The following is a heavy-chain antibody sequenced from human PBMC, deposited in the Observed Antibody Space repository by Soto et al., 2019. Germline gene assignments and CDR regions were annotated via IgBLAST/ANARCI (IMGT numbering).Heavy chain of an antibody. V-gene: IGHV4-59*01. D-gene: IGHD6-13*01. CDR2: FYFTGNF. CDR3: ARYIGAIGRYYYGMNV. CDR1: GGSISSYY. Sequence: SETLSLTCTVSGGSISSYYWNWIRQPPGKGLEWIGYFYFTGNFSYNPSLKSRVTMSVDTSKNQFSLQLRSVTAADTAVYYCARYIGAIGRYYYGMNVWGQGTTVPVSS. J-gene: IGHJ6*02.